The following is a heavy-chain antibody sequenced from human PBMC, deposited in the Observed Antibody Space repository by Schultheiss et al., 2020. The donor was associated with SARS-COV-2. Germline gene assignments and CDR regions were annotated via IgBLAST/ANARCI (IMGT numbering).Heavy chain of an antibody. CDR1: GFTFSSYA. CDR3: ARDLNVDFWSGYSGYFDY. D-gene: IGHD3-3*01. V-gene: IGHV3-23*01. Sequence: GESLKISCAASGFTFSSYAMSWVRQAPGKGLEWVSSISGGGESTHYADSVRGRFTISRDSSKNTLYLQMNSLRAEDTAVYYCARDLNVDFWSGYSGYFDYWGQGSLVTVSS. J-gene: IGHJ4*02. CDR2: ISGGGEST.